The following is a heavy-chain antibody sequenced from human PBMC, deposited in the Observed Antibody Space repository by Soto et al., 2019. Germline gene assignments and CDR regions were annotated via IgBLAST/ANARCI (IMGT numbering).Heavy chain of an antibody. CDR1: GFTFSSYG. D-gene: IGHD3-3*01. Sequence: GGSLRLSCAASGFTFSSYGMHWVRQAPGKGLEWVAVIWYDGSNKYYADSVKGRFTISRDNSKNTLYLQMNSLRAEDTAVYYCARDQTIFGVVHAFDYWGQGTQVTVSS. V-gene: IGHV3-33*01. J-gene: IGHJ4*02. CDR3: ARDQTIFGVVHAFDY. CDR2: IWYDGSNK.